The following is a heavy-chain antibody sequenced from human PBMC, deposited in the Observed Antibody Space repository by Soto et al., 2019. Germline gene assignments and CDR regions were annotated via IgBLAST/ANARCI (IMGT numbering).Heavy chain of an antibody. CDR2: ISSRSTFI. J-gene: IGHJ4*02. Sequence: GGSLRLSCTVLGFTLTNENMNWVRQAPGKGLEWVSSISSRSTFINYADSVRGRFTISRDNDKGLVYLQMNSLRAEDTAVYYCARDPPLSMIVVVGVDDFWGQGTLVTVSS. D-gene: IGHD3-22*01. V-gene: IGHV3-21*06. CDR1: GFTLTNEN. CDR3: ARDPPLSMIVVVGVDDF.